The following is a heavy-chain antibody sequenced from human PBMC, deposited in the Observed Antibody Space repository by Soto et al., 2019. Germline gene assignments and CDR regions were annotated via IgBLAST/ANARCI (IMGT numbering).Heavy chain of an antibody. CDR2: IYWDDSK. J-gene: IGHJ4*02. D-gene: IGHD3-9*01. V-gene: IGHV2-5*02. Sequence: QITLKESGPTLVRPTQTLTLTCAFSGFSLSTRGVGVGWIRQPPGKALEWLAVIYWDDSKHYSPSLRSRLTITKDTSKNQVVLTMTNMDPMVTGTYYCAHKGPEDWPLDYWGQGTLVTVSS. CDR3: AHKGPEDWPLDY. CDR1: GFSLSTRGVG.